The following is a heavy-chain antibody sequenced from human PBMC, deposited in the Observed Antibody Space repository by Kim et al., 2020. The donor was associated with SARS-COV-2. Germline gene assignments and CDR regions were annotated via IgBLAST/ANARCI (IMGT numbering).Heavy chain of an antibody. V-gene: IGHV1-3*01. CDR2: ISAGNGDT. D-gene: IGHD3-10*01. Sequence: ASVKVSCRASGYTFNNSTFHWVRQAPGQRLEWMGLISAGNGDTKSSQHFQGRVTLTRDTSASTAYMELSSLRSEDTAMYFCARFGVGAFDIWGQGRMVTVPS. CDR3: ARFGVGAFDI. J-gene: IGHJ3*02. CDR1: GYTFNNST.